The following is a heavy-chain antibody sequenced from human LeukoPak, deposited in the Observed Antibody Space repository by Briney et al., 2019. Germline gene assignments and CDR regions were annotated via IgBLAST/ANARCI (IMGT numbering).Heavy chain of an antibody. Sequence: PGGSLRLSCAASGFIFSPSWVTWVRQAPGMGLEWVANMKDGGGEKFYVDSVRGRFTISRDNAKNSLYLQMNSLRVEDTGVYYCARVRTEWYIDLWGRGTLVTVST. CDR2: MKDGGGEK. V-gene: IGHV3-7*01. CDR3: ARVRTEWYIDL. CDR1: GFIFSPSW. D-gene: IGHD2-8*02. J-gene: IGHJ2*01.